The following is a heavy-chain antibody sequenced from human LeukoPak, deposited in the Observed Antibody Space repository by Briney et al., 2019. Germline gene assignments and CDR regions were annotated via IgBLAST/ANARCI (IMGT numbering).Heavy chain of an antibody. CDR2: ISWNSGSI. D-gene: IGHD6-19*01. CDR1: GFTFDDYA. J-gene: IGHJ4*02. CDR3: ARSSGWYGSTMDY. Sequence: PGGSLRLSCAASGFTFDDYAMHWVRQAPGKGLEWVSGISWNSGSIGYADSVKGRFTISRDNAKNSLYLQMNSLRAEDTAVYYCARSSGWYGSTMDYWGQGTLVTVSS. V-gene: IGHV3-9*01.